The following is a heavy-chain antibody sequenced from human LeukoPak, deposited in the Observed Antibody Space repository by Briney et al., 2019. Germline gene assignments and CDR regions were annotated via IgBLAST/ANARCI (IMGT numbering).Heavy chain of an antibody. D-gene: IGHD3-22*01. CDR1: GGTFSSYA. V-gene: IGHV1-69*05. CDR2: IIPIFGTA. Sequence: GSSVKVSCKASGGTFSSYAISWVRQAPGQGLEWMGRIIPIFGTANYAQKFQGRVTITTDESTSTAYMELSSLRSEDTAVYYCARDWDYDSSGYYYIDYWGQGTLVTVSS. CDR3: ARDWDYDSSGYYYIDY. J-gene: IGHJ4*02.